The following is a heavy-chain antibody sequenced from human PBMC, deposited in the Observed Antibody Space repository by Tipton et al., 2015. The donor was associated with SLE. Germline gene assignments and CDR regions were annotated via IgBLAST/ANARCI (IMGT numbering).Heavy chain of an antibody. V-gene: IGHV1-46*01. CDR2: INPSGGTI. CDR1: GYTFTNYF. CDR3: ARAAGGRWFGELLSPLDN. J-gene: IGHJ4*02. Sequence: QVQLVQSGAEVKKPGASVKVSCKTSGYTFTNYFIHWVRQAPGQGLEWVGMINPSGGTITYAQKFQGRVTVTRDTSTSTVYMELSSLTSEDTAVYYCARAAGGRWFGELLSPLDNWGPGTLVTVSS. D-gene: IGHD3-10*01.